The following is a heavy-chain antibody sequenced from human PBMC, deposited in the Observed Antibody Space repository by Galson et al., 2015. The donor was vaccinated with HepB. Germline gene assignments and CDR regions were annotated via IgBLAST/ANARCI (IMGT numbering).Heavy chain of an antibody. V-gene: IGHV1-18*01. J-gene: IGHJ3*02. CDR1: GYTFTSYG. CDR3: ARWAAAGLNPGGAFDI. Sequence: SVKVSCKASGYTFTSYGISWVRQAPGQGLEWMGWISAYNGNTNYAQKLQGRVTMTTDTSTSTAYMELRSLRSDDTAVYYCARWAAAGLNPGGAFDIWGQGTMVTVSS. CDR2: ISAYNGNT. D-gene: IGHD6-13*01.